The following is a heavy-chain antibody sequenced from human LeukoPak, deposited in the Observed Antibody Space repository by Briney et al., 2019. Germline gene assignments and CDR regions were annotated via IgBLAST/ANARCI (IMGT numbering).Heavy chain of an antibody. CDR2: ISSSSSTI. Sequence: GGSLRLSCAASGFTFSSYSMNWVRQAPGKGLEWVSYISSSSSTIYYADSVKGRFTISRDNAKNSLYLQMNSLRAEDTAVYYCARDIAYSSGCPADYWGQGTLVTVSS. CDR3: ARDIAYSSGCPADY. D-gene: IGHD6-19*01. V-gene: IGHV3-48*01. J-gene: IGHJ4*02. CDR1: GFTFSSYS.